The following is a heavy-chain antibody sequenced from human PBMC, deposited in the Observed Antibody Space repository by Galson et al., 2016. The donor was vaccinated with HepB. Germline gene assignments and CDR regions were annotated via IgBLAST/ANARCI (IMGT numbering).Heavy chain of an antibody. Sequence: SLRLSCAVSGITFRSYTMNWVRQAPGKGLEWVSSISGGSSYIYYADSEKGRFTISRDNAKNSLYLQKNSLRAEDTAVYYCASRHSGWYYFDYWGQGTLVTVSS. D-gene: IGHD6-19*01. CDR2: ISGGSSYI. V-gene: IGHV3-21*01. CDR1: GITFRSYT. J-gene: IGHJ4*02. CDR3: ASRHSGWYYFDY.